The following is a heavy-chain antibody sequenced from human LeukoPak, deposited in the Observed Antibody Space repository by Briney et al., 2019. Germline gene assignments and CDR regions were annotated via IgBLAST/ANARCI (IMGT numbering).Heavy chain of an antibody. J-gene: IGHJ4*02. D-gene: IGHD3-16*02. CDR3: ARDGYVWGSYLRHYYFDY. Sequence: GGSLRLSCAASGFTFSSYAMSWVRQAPGKGLEWVSAITGRGDNTHYADSVKGRFTFSRDNSKNILYLQLNSLGADDTAVYYCARDGYVWGSYLRHYYFDYWGQGTLVTVSS. V-gene: IGHV3-23*01. CDR1: GFTFSSYA. CDR2: ITGRGDNT.